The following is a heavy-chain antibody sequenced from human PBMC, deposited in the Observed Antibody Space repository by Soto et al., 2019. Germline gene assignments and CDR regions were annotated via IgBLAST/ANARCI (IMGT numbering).Heavy chain of an antibody. D-gene: IGHD3-10*01. Sequence: KPGGSLRLSCTASGFTFGDSAMSWFRQAPGKGLEWVGFIRSKAYGGTTEYAASVKGRFTISRDDSKSIAYLQMNSLKTEDTAVYYCTREYFGITMVRGVRNPFDYWGQGALVTVSS. J-gene: IGHJ4*02. V-gene: IGHV3-49*05. CDR2: IRSKAYGGTT. CDR1: GFTFGDSA. CDR3: TREYFGITMVRGVRNPFDY.